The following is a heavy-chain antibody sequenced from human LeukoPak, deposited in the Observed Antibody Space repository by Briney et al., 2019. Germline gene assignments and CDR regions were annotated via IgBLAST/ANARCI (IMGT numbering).Heavy chain of an antibody. CDR3: ARDWGIAAVYYYGMDV. J-gene: IGHJ6*02. V-gene: IGHV3-21*01. D-gene: IGHD6-13*01. Sequence: GGSLRLSCAASGFTFSAYVMSWVRQAPGKGLEWVSSISGSGDITYYADSVKGRFTISRDNAKNSLYLQMNSLRAEDTAVYFCARDWGIAAVYYYGMDVWGQGTTVTVPS. CDR2: ISGSGDIT. CDR1: GFTFSAYV.